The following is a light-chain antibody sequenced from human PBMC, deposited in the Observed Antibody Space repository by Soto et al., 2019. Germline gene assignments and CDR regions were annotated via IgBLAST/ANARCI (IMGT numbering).Light chain of an antibody. Sequence: DTVLTQIPLSSPVTLGQPASISCRSSQSLVHSDGKSYLGWLQQRPGQPPRLLIYQISTRLSGVSDRFSGSGSGTDFTLRISRVEAEDVGVYYCTQSTHFPRTFGQGTKVEIK. V-gene: IGKV2-24*01. J-gene: IGKJ1*01. CDR3: TQSTHFPRT. CDR2: QIS. CDR1: QSLVHSDGKSY.